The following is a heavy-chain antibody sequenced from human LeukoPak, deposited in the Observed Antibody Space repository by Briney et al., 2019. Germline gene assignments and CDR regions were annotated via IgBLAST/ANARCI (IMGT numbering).Heavy chain of an antibody. D-gene: IGHD3-10*01. CDR1: GFTFNNYA. CDR3: AKDEPGSYSPSDY. V-gene: IGHV3-30*18. Sequence: GGSLRLSCAASGFTFNNYAMHWVRQAPGKGLNWVAFISYDGSDKYYADSVKGRFTISRDNSKNTLYLQMNSLRPEDTAVYYCAKDEPGSYSPSDYWGQGTLVTVSS. CDR2: ISYDGSDK. J-gene: IGHJ4*02.